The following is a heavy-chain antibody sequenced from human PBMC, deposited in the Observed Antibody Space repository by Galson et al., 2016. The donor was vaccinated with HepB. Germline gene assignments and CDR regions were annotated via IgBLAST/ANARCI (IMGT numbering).Heavy chain of an antibody. J-gene: IGHJ6*04. V-gene: IGHV4-4*07. Sequence: ETLSLTCTVSGGSISNYYWSWIRQPAGDGLEWIGRMSISGTTKYNPSLKSRVTMSVDTSKNQFSLKLSSATAADTAVYYCAGLEGSGQLDVWGRGIMVTVSS. CDR2: MSISGTT. CDR3: AGLEGSGQLDV. D-gene: IGHD3-10*01. CDR1: GGSISNYY.